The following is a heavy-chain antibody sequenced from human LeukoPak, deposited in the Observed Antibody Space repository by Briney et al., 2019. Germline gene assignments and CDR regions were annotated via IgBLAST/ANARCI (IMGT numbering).Heavy chain of an antibody. V-gene: IGHV3-23*01. Sequence: GGSLRLSCAASGFTFSSFELNWVRQPPGKGLEWVSAISGSGGSTYYADSVKGRFTISRDNSKNTLYLQMNSLRAEDTAVYYCAKDQNYDFWSGSSGLDYWGQGTLVTVSS. D-gene: IGHD3-3*01. CDR1: GFTFSSFE. CDR2: ISGSGGST. J-gene: IGHJ4*02. CDR3: AKDQNYDFWSGSSGLDY.